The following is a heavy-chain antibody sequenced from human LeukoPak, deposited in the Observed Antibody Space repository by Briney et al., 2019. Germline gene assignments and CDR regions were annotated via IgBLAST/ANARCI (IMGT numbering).Heavy chain of an antibody. D-gene: IGHD2-21*02. CDR2: IYYSGST. J-gene: IGHJ6*02. CDR3: ARDKYCGGNCYPYYGMDV. Sequence: SQTLSLTCTVSGGSISSGDYYWSWIRQPPGKGLEWIGYIYYSGSTYYNPSLKSRVTISVDTSKNQFSLKLSSVTAADTAVYYCARDKYCGGNCYPYYGMDVWGQGTTVTVSS. V-gene: IGHV4-30-4*01. CDR1: GGSISSGDYY.